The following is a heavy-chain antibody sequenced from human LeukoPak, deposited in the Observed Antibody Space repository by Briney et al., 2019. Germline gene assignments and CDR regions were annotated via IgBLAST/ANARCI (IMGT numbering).Heavy chain of an antibody. CDR3: ARASEDYDYVWGSYRWYYYGMDV. V-gene: IGHV3-21*01. Sequence: GGSLRLSCAASGFTFSSYGMNWVRQAPGKGLEWVSSISSSSSYIYYADSVKGRFTISRDNAKNSLYLQMSSLRAEDTAVYYCARASEDYDYVWGSYRWYYYGMDVWGKGTTVTVSS. J-gene: IGHJ6*04. CDR2: ISSSSSYI. D-gene: IGHD3-16*02. CDR1: GFTFSSYG.